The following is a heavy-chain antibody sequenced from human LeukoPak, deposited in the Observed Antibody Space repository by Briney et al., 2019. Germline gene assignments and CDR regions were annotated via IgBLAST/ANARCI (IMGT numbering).Heavy chain of an antibody. V-gene: IGHV4-39*01. D-gene: IGHD3-10*01. J-gene: IGHJ5*02. Sequence: SETLSLTCTVSGGSISSGTYYCGWIRQPPGKGLEWIGRIYHSGNTYYNPSPKSRVTLSVDTSKNQFSLKLSSVTAADTAVYYCAGSNYDNWFDPWGQGTLVSVSS. CDR2: IYHSGNT. CDR3: AGSNYDNWFDP. CDR1: GGSISSGTYY.